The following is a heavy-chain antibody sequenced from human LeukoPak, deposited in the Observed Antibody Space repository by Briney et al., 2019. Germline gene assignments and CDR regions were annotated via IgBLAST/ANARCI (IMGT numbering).Heavy chain of an antibody. D-gene: IGHD3-10*01. CDR2: ISPFDGST. J-gene: IGHJ4*02. Sequence: ASVKVSCKASGYTFTSYYINWVRQAPGQGLEWMGIISPFDGSTTYTQKFQGRVTMTRDTSTSTVYMELSSLRSEDTAVYYCARAMVRGLSNPFDYWGQGTLVTVSS. V-gene: IGHV1-46*01. CDR1: GYTFTSYY. CDR3: ARAMVRGLSNPFDY.